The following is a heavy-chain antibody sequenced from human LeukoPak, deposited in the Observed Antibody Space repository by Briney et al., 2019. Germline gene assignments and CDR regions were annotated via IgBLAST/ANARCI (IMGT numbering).Heavy chain of an antibody. J-gene: IGHJ4*02. CDR1: GFTLSSYS. V-gene: IGHV3-21*01. Sequence: GGSLRLSCAASGFTLSSYSMNWVRQAPGKGLEWVSSISSSSSYIYYADSVKGRFTISRDNAKNSLYLQMNSLRAEDTAVYYCARAARTGRLGYYFDYWGQGTLVTVSS. CDR2: ISSSSSYI. D-gene: IGHD3/OR15-3a*01. CDR3: ARAARTGRLGYYFDY.